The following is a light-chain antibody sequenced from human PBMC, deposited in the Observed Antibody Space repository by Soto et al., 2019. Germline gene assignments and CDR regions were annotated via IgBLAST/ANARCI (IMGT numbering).Light chain of an antibody. CDR3: EQYNSYSLT. V-gene: IGKV1-5*01. J-gene: IGKJ4*01. Sequence: DIQMTQSPSTLSASVGDRVTITCRASQSISSWLAWYQQKPGKAPKLLIYDASSLESGVPSRFSGSGSGTEFTLTISSLQPDDFATYYCEQYNSYSLTFGGGTKVEIK. CDR1: QSISSW. CDR2: DAS.